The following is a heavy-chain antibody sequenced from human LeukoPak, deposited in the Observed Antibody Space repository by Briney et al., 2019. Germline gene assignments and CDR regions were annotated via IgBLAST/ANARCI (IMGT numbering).Heavy chain of an antibody. V-gene: IGHV3-20*01. CDR3: ARDMGRNYYYSMDV. CDR2: INWNGGST. J-gene: IGHJ6*02. CDR1: GFTFDDYG. Sequence: GGSLRLSCAASGFTFDDYGMSWVRQAPGKGLEWVSGINWNGGSTGYADSVKGRFTISRDNAKNSLYLQMNSLRAEDTALYHCARDMGRNYYYSMDVWGQGTTVTVSS. D-gene: IGHD3-16*01.